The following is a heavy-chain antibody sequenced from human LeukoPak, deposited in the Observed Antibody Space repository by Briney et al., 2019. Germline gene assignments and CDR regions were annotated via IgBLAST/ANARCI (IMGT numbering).Heavy chain of an antibody. CDR3: ARMIARDWFDP. D-gene: IGHD3-22*01. V-gene: IGHV3-74*01. J-gene: IGHJ5*02. CDR1: GFTFSTYW. Sequence: GGSLRLSCAASGFTFSTYWMHWVRQAPGKGLMWVSRITSDGSSTSYADSVKGRFTISRDNAKNTLYLRMNSLRAEDTAVYYCARMIARDWFDPWGQGTLVTVSS. CDR2: ITSDGSST.